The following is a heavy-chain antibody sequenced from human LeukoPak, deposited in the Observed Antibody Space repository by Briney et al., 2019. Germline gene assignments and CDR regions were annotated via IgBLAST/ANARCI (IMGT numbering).Heavy chain of an antibody. Sequence: GGSLRLSCAASGFTFSSYWMHWVRQAPGKGLVWVSRINSDGSSTSYADSVKGRFTISRDNSKNTLYLQMNSLRADDTAVYYCATEWESDAFDIWGQGTMVTVSS. D-gene: IGHD1-26*01. CDR2: INSDGSST. CDR1: GFTFSSYW. CDR3: ATEWESDAFDI. J-gene: IGHJ3*02. V-gene: IGHV3-74*01.